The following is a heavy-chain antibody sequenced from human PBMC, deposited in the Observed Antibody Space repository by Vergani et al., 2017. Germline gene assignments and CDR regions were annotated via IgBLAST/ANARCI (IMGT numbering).Heavy chain of an antibody. V-gene: IGHV4-39*01. D-gene: IGHD1-26*01. CDR2: IYYSGST. CDR3: ARGTFLHAFDN. J-gene: IGHJ3*02. Sequence: QLQLQESGPGLVKPSETLSLTCTVSGGSISSSSSYWGWIRQPPGKGLEWIGSIYYSGSTYYNPSLKSRVTISVDTSKNQFSLSLSSVTAADTAVYYCARGTFLHAFDNWGQGTVVTVSS. CDR1: GGSISSSSSY.